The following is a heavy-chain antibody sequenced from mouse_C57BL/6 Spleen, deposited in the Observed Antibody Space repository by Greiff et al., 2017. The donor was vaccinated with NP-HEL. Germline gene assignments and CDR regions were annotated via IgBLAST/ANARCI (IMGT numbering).Heavy chain of an antibody. Sequence: VQLQQSGPELVKPGASVKIPCKASGYTFTDYNMDWVKQSHGKSLEWIGDINPNNGGTIYNQKFKGKATLTADKSSSTAYMELRSLTSEDSAVYFCARGVVATNAMDYWGQGTSVTVSS. CDR2: INPNNGGT. CDR1: GYTFTDYN. D-gene: IGHD1-1*01. CDR3: ARGVVATNAMDY. V-gene: IGHV1-18*01. J-gene: IGHJ4*01.